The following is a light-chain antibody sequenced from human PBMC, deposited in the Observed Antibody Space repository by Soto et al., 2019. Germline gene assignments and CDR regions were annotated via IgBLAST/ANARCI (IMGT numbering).Light chain of an antibody. CDR1: QSVTYN. V-gene: IGKV3-15*01. CDR3: QQYNDRLWT. CDR2: GAY. J-gene: IGKJ1*01. Sequence: EINVTQSPATLSASPGDRSTLSCRASQSVTYNLAWYQQRPGQAPRLLIYGAYTRATGIPPRFSGRGSGTEFTLTITSLQSEDFAVYFCQQYNDRLWTVGQGTKVEIK.